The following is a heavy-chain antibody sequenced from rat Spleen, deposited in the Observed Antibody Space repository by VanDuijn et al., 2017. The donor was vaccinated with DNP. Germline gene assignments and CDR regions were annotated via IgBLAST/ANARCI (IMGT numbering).Heavy chain of an antibody. D-gene: IGHD3-5*01. CDR1: GLIFTNYG. J-gene: IGHJ2*01. Sequence: EVQLVESGGGLVQPGGSLKLSCAASGLIFTNYGMAWVRQAPRKGLEWVAVISPGGDRTSYRDSVKGRFTISRDNAKSSLYLQMNSLKSEDTATYYCARETQYRFDYWGQGVMVTVSS. CDR3: ARETQYRFDY. V-gene: IGHV5-27*01. CDR2: ISPGGDRT.